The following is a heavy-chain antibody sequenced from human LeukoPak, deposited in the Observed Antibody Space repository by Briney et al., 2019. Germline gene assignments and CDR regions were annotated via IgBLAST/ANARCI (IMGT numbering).Heavy chain of an antibody. V-gene: IGHV4-39*01. CDR3: ARHSGQCSGGSCYDYHGMDV. CDR1: GGPMCSGSYL. CDR2: NRYSGIT. Sequence: EPLSLPCSLWGGPMCSGSYLWAWLPQPPGRGLEWNGSNRYSGITHYPPSLKSRVTTSVDTPKNQFSVKLTSMIAADTAVYYCARHSGQCSGGSCYDYHGMDVWGQGTTVTVSS. D-gene: IGHD2-15*01. J-gene: IGHJ6*02.